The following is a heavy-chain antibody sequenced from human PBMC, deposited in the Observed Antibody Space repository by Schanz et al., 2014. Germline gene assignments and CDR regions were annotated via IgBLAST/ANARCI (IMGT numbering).Heavy chain of an antibody. Sequence: VQLVESGGGLVKPGGSLRLSCTASGFTFSTSAMSWVRQAPGKGLEWVSSLGGSTGGIYYADSVRGRFTISRDNFNDIVYLQMNGLRAEDTAKYFCAKDLGTRGVGATLDYWGQRTLVTVSS. V-gene: IGHV3-23*04. J-gene: IGHJ4*02. CDR1: GFTFSTSA. CDR2: LGGSTGGI. CDR3: AKDLGTRGVGATLDY. D-gene: IGHD1-26*01.